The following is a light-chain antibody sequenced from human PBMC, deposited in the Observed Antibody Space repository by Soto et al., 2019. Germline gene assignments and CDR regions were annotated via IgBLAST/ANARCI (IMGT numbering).Light chain of an antibody. J-gene: IGLJ1*01. CDR3: SSSTSRSTSPFV. Sequence: QSVLTQPASVSGSPGQSITISCTGTSSDVGGYNYVSWYQQHPGKAPKLLIFDVTNRPSGVSNRFSGSKSGNTASLTISGLQAEDGADYYCSSSTSRSTSPFVFGTGTKLTVL. CDR1: SSDVGGYNY. V-gene: IGLV2-14*01. CDR2: DVT.